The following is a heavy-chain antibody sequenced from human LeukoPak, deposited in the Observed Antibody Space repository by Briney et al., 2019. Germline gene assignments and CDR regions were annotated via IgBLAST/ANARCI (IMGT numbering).Heavy chain of an antibody. CDR3: ARGPPIRGYRYGYDTGYYYSYSMDV. D-gene: IGHD5-18*01. CDR1: GYTLTELS. Sequence: ASVKVSCKVSGYTLTELSMHWVRQAPGKGLEWMGRFDPEDGETIYAQKFQGRVTMTRDTSISTAYMELSSLRSEDTAVYYCARGPPIRGYRYGYDTGYYYSYSMDVWGKGTTVTISS. CDR2: FDPEDGET. J-gene: IGHJ6*03. V-gene: IGHV1-24*01.